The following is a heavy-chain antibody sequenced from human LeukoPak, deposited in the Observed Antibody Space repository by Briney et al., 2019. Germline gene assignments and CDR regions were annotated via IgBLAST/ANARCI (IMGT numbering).Heavy chain of an antibody. D-gene: IGHD2/OR15-2a*01. CDR2: LSDTGDST. J-gene: IGHJ4*02. CDR1: GFTLSNHP. V-gene: IGHV3-23*01. Sequence: PGGSLRLSCAASGFTLSNHPMYWVRQAPGKGLEWVSSLSDTGDSTHYADSVKGRFTISRDSARSALYLQMNSLRAEDTAVYYCAKGDCNSGSCYFDYWGQGSQVTVSS. CDR3: AKGDCNSGSCYFDY.